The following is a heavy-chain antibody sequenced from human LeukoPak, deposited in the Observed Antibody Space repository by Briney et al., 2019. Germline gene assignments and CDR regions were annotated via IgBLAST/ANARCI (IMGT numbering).Heavy chain of an antibody. V-gene: IGHV3-30*18. CDR2: ISYDGSNK. CDR1: GFTFSSYG. Sequence: GGSLRLSCAASGFTFSSYGMHWVRQAPGKGLEGVAVISYDGSNKYYADSVKGRFTISRDNSKNTLYLQMNSLRAEDTAVYYCAKSGATVTTSGDYWGQGTLVTVSS. J-gene: IGHJ4*02. CDR3: AKSGATVTTSGDY. D-gene: IGHD4-17*01.